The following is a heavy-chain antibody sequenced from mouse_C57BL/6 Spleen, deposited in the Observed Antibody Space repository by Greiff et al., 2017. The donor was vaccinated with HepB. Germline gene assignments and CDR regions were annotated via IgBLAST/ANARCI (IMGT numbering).Heavy chain of an antibody. CDR1: GYTFTSYW. V-gene: IGHV1-55*01. J-gene: IGHJ2*01. Sequence: QVQLQQPGAELVKPGASVKMSCKASGYTFTSYWITRVKQRPGKGLEWIGDIYPGSGSTNYNEKFKSKATLTVDTSSSTASMQLSSLTSEDYAVYYCARLRWLLRGGDYWGQGTTLTVSS. D-gene: IGHD2-3*01. CDR3: ARLRWLLRGGDY. CDR2: IYPGSGST.